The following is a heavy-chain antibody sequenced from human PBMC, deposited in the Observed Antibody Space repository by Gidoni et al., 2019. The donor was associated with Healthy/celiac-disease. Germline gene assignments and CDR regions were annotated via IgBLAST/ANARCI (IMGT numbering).Heavy chain of an antibody. CDR2: ISSSSSYT. CDR3: ARGLLGPSYGMDV. J-gene: IGHJ6*02. Sequence: QVQLVESGGGLVKPGGSLRLPWAASGFTFSDYYMSWIRQAPGKGLEWVSYISSSSSYTNYADSVKGRFTISRDNAKNSLYLQMNSLRAEDTAVYYCARGLLGPSYGMDVWGQGTTVTVSS. CDR1: GFTFSDYY. D-gene: IGHD5-18*01. V-gene: IGHV3-11*05.